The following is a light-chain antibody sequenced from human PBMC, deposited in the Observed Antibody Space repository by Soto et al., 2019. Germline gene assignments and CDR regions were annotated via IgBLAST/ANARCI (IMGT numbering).Light chain of an antibody. V-gene: IGLV2-14*01. CDR2: EVT. J-gene: IGLJ1*01. CDR1: SSDVGGYDY. Sequence: QSVLTQPASVSGSPGQAIAISRNGTSSDVGGYDYVSWYQQHPDKAPKLMIYEVTKRPSGVSNRFSGSKSGNTASLTISGLQPEDEADYYCSSHTSGSTRVFGSGTKVTVL. CDR3: SSHTSGSTRV.